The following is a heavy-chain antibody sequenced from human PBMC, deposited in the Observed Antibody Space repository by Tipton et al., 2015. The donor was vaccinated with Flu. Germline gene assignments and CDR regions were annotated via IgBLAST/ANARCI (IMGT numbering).Heavy chain of an antibody. CDR2: IKQDGSEK. J-gene: IGHJ4*02. D-gene: IGHD3-3*02. CDR1: GFSFSVYW. CDR3: ARGGLAPGNY. V-gene: IGHV3-7*01. Sequence: SLRLSCAASGFSFSVYWMSWVRQAPGKGLEWVANIKQDGSEKYYVNSVKGRFTIFRDNARNSLYLQMNGLRAEDTAVYYCARGGLAPGNYWGQGTLVTVSS.